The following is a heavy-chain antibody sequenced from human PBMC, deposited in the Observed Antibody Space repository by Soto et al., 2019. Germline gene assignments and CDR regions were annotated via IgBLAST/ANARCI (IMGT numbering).Heavy chain of an antibody. D-gene: IGHD1-1*01. CDR2: MSTYTGDT. CDR3: ARDPGGATGFDP. V-gene: IGHV1-18*01. Sequence: QVQLVQSGAEVKKPGASVKVSCKTFGYSFTVYGISWVRQAPGQGLEWMGWMSTYTGDTNYARKFRGRVTMTTDISTSTASMELRSLTSDDTAVHYCARDPGGATGFDPWGQGTPVIVST. J-gene: IGHJ5*02. CDR1: GYSFTVYG.